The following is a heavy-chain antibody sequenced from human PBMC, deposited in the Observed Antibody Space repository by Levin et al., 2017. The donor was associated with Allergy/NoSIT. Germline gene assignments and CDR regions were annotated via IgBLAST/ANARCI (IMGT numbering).Heavy chain of an antibody. J-gene: IGHJ1*01. CDR2: ISYDGSNK. CDR3: AKDQAAAGYSEYFQH. D-gene: IGHD6-13*01. V-gene: IGHV3-30*18. Sequence: GGSLRLSCAASGFTFSSYGMHWVRQAPGKGLEWVAVISYDGSNKYYADSVKGRFTISRDNSKNTLYLQMNSLRAEDTAVYYCAKDQAAAGYSEYFQHWGQGTLVTVSS. CDR1: GFTFSSYG.